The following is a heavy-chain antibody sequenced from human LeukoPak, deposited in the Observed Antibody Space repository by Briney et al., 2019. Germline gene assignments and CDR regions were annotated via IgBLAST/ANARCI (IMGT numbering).Heavy chain of an antibody. CDR3: ARTTEGGYTYGYFYYYYMDV. Sequence: SETLSLTCAVYGGSFSGYYWSWIRQPPGKGLEWIGEINHSGSTNYNPSLKSRVTISVDTSKNQFSLKLSSVTAADTAVYYCARTTEGGYTYGYFYYYYMDVWGKGTTVTVSS. V-gene: IGHV4-34*01. CDR1: GGSFSGYY. J-gene: IGHJ6*03. CDR2: INHSGST. D-gene: IGHD5-18*01.